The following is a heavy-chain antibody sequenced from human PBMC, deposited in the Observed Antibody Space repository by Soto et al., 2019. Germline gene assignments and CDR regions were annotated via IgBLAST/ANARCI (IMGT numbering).Heavy chain of an antibody. CDR2: INPNSGGT. CDR3: AREGNYYDSSGSPVRVIDY. J-gene: IGHJ4*02. CDR1: GYTFTGYY. D-gene: IGHD3-22*01. Sequence: QVQLVQSGAEVKKPGASVKVSCKASGYTFTGYYMHWVRQAPGQGLEWMGWINPNSGGTNYAQKLQGWVTMTRDTSISTAYMELSRLRSDDTAVYYCAREGNYYDSSGSPVRVIDYWGQGTLVTVSS. V-gene: IGHV1-2*04.